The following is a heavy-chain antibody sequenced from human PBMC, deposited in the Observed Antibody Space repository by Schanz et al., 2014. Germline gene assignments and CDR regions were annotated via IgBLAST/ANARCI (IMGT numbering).Heavy chain of an antibody. D-gene: IGHD3-3*01. CDR3: VRDSFFAFDY. J-gene: IGHJ4*02. CDR1: GFTFSSNS. V-gene: IGHV3-21*01. CDR2: ISTSGTYM. Sequence: EVQLVESGGGVVQPGRSLRLSCAASGFTFSSNSMNWVRQAPGRGLEWVSSISTSGTYMYIADSLKGRLTISRDDAKKSMYLQMNNLRAEDTAVYYCVRDSFFAFDYWGQGTLVTVSS.